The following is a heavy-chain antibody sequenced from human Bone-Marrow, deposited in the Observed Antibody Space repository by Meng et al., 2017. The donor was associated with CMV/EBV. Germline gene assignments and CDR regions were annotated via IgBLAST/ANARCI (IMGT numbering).Heavy chain of an antibody. CDR1: GGSFSGYY. CDR2: INHSGST. D-gene: IGHD6-6*01. Sequence: SETLSLTCAVYGGSFSGYYWSWNRQPPGKGLEWIGEINHSGSTNYNPSLKSRVTISVDTSKNQFSLKLSSVTAADTAVYYCARGRTLREARGIAARSYYYYGMDVWGQGTTVSVSS. CDR3: ARGRTLREARGIAARSYYYYGMDV. V-gene: IGHV4-34*01. J-gene: IGHJ6*02.